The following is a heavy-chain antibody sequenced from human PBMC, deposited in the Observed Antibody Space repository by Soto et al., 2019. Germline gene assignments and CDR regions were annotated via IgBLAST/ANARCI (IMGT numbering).Heavy chain of an antibody. V-gene: IGHV3-23*01. Sequence: HPGGSLRLSCAASGFTFSSYAMSWVRQAPGKGLEWVSAISGSGGSTYYADSVKGRFTISRDNSKNTLYLQMNSLRAEDTAVYYCARDMALGYCTNGVCYNYYYYMDVWGKGTTVTVSS. CDR3: ARDMALGYCTNGVCYNYYYYMDV. J-gene: IGHJ6*03. D-gene: IGHD2-8*01. CDR1: GFTFSSYA. CDR2: ISGSGGST.